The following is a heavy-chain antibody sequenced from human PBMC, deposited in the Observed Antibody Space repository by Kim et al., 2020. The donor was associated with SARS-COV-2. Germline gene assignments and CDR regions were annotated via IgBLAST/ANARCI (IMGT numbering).Heavy chain of an antibody. CDR3: ARAYDGAITLDY. Sequence: YADSVKGRFTISRDNSKTPLYLQMNSLGAEDTAVYYCARAYDGAITLDYWGQGTLVTVSS. V-gene: IGHV3-30*01. D-gene: IGHD5-12*01. J-gene: IGHJ4*02.